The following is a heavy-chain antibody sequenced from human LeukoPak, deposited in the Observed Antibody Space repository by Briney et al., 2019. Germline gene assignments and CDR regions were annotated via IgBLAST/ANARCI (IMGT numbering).Heavy chain of an antibody. J-gene: IGHJ6*04. Sequence: SETLSLTCAVYGGSFSGYYWSWIRQPPGKGLEWIGEVNHSGSTNYNPSLKSRVTISVDTSKNQFSLKLSSVTAADTAVYYCATLRRSNGMDVWGKGTTVTVSS. D-gene: IGHD5/OR15-5a*01. CDR2: VNHSGST. CDR3: ATLRRSNGMDV. CDR1: GGSFSGYY. V-gene: IGHV4-34*01.